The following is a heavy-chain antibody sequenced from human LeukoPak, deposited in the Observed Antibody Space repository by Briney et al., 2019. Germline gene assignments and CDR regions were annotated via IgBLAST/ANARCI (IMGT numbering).Heavy chain of an antibody. D-gene: IGHD4-17*01. Sequence: GGSLRLSCAASGFTFNLYAMNWVRQAPGKGLEWVSSINGAGNSSYYADSLRGRFTVSRDNSKNTLYLQMNSLRAEDTAVYYCAXRGLRGNWFHPWGQGXLVTV. V-gene: IGHV3-23*01. CDR1: GFTFNLYA. CDR2: INGAGNSS. J-gene: IGHJ5*02. CDR3: AXRGLRGNWFHP.